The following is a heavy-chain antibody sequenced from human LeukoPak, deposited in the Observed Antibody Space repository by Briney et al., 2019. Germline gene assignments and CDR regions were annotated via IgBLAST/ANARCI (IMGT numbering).Heavy chain of an antibody. Sequence: PSETLSLTCTVSGGSISSYYWSWIRQPPGKGLEWIGYIYTSGSTNYNPSLKSRVTISEDTSKNQFSLKLSSVTAADTAVYYCARHKYSSSRRGFDPWGQGTLVTVSS. D-gene: IGHD6-6*01. J-gene: IGHJ5*02. CDR2: IYTSGST. V-gene: IGHV4-4*09. CDR3: ARHKYSSSRRGFDP. CDR1: GGSISSYY.